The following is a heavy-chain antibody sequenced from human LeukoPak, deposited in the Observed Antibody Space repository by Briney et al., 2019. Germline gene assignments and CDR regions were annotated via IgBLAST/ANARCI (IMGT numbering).Heavy chain of an antibody. CDR1: GFTFSSYA. CDR2: ISYDGSNK. Sequence: PGGSLRLSCAASGFTFSSYAMHWVRQAPGKGLEWVAVISYDGSNKYHADSVKGRFTISRDNSKNTLYLQMNSLRAEDTAVYYCARPDDSSGYYSHDAFDIWGQGTMVTVSS. J-gene: IGHJ3*02. V-gene: IGHV3-30*04. CDR3: ARPDDSSGYYSHDAFDI. D-gene: IGHD3-22*01.